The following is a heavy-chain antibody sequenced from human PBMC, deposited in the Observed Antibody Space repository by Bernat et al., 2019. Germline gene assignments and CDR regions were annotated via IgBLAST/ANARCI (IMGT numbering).Heavy chain of an antibody. D-gene: IGHD4-17*01. J-gene: IGHJ4*02. CDR1: GFTFSSYS. CDR3: ASDYGDYGYWDY. CDR2: ISSSSSYI. V-gene: IGHV3-21*01. Sequence: EVQLVESGGGLVKPGGSLRLSCAASGFTFSSYSMNWVRQAPGKGLEWVSSISSSSSYIYYADSVKGRFTISRDNAKNSLYLQMNSLRAEDTAVYYFASDYGDYGYWDYWGQGTLVTVSS.